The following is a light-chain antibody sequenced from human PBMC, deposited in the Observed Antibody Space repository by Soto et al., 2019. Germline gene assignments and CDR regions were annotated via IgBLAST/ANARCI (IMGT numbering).Light chain of an antibody. J-gene: IGKJ4*01. CDR2: GAS. V-gene: IGKV3-15*01. CDR3: QQTSSTPT. Sequence: VMTQAPATLSLSPGERATLSCRASQSVSSNLAWYQQKPGQAPRLLIYGASTRATGIPARFSGSGSGTDFTLTISNLQPEDFATYYCQQTSSTPTFGGGTKVDIK. CDR1: QSVSSN.